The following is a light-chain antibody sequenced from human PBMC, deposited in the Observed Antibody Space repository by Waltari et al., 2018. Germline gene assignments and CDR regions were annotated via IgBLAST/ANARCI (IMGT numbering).Light chain of an antibody. V-gene: IGLV1-40*01. Sequence: QSVLTQPPSVSGAPGPRVTISCTRSSPNIEAGYHKYWYQQLPGTSPKLLIYGNSNRPSGVPDRFSGSKSGTSASLAISGLQAEDEADYYCQSYDGRLSGSVFGTGTKVTVL. J-gene: IGLJ1*01. CDR3: QSYDGRLSGSV. CDR2: GNS. CDR1: SPNIEAGYH.